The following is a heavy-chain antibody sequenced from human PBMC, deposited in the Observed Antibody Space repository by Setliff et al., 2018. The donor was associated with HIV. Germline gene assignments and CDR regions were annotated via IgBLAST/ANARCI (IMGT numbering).Heavy chain of an antibody. CDR2: IHTSGST. CDR1: GDSMSGYY. Sequence: PSETLSLTCAVSGDSMSGYYWSWIRQSPGKKLEWIGYIHTSGSTYYNPSLKSRVTISVDTSKSLFSLKLGSVTAADTAVYYCARHAGSRGYYPRPFDYWGQGTLVTVSS. J-gene: IGHJ4*02. D-gene: IGHD3-22*01. CDR3: ARHAGSRGYYPRPFDY. V-gene: IGHV4-4*08.